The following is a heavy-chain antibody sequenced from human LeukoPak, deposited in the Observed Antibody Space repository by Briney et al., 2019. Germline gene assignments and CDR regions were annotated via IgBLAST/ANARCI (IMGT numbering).Heavy chain of an antibody. Sequence: SETLSLTCTVSDYSINSNYYWGWIRQPPGKGLEWIGTNYYSGSTYYNPSLKSRVTISVDTSKNQFSLKLSSVTAADTAVYYCARHVGYGFPRNYYMDVWGKGTTVTISS. J-gene: IGHJ6*03. V-gene: IGHV4-38-2*02. D-gene: IGHD4-17*01. CDR1: DYSINSNYY. CDR3: ARHVGYGFPRNYYMDV. CDR2: NYYSGST.